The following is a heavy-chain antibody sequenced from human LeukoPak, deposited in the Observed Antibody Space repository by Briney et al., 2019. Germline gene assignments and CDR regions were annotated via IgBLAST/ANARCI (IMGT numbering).Heavy chain of an antibody. D-gene: IGHD4-17*01. J-gene: IGHJ4*02. CDR1: GFTFSSYG. V-gene: IGHV3-30*18. Sequence: GRSLRLSCAASGFTFSSYGMHWVRQAPGKGLEWVAVISYDGSNKYYADSVKGRFTISRDNSKNTLYLQMNSLRAEDTAVYYCANSDYGVPRYYFDYWGQGTLVTVSS. CDR3: ANSDYGVPRYYFDY. CDR2: ISYDGSNK.